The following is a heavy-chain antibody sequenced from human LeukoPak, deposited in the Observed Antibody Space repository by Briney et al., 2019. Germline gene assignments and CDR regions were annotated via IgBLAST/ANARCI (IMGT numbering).Heavy chain of an antibody. CDR2: IRYDGNEK. J-gene: IGHJ6*04. Sequence: GGSLTLSCVAPGLIFSNYGMRWVRQAPGKGLDWVSFIRYDGNEKQYADSMRGRGTISRDNSKGTLFLQMTSLRPEDTAVYYCAKAYGSRLLKGDHQNMDVWGKGTTVIVSS. CDR1: GLIFSNYG. V-gene: IGHV3-30*02. D-gene: IGHD2-21*02. CDR3: AKAYGSRLLKGDHQNMDV.